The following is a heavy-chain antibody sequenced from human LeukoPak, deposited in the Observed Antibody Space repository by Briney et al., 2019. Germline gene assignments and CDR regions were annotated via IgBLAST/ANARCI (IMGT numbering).Heavy chain of an antibody. CDR3: ASREAPNYAVDF. J-gene: IGHJ6*02. CDR2: IYYSGVT. V-gene: IGHV4-59*08. Sequence: PSETLSLTCTVSGSSLSSYYWSWLRQAPGKGLEWIGSIYYSGVTNFNPSLKRRVAMSVDTSRNLFSLKVNAVTAADTAVYYCASREAPNYAVDFGGQGATATVS. CDR1: GSSLSSYY.